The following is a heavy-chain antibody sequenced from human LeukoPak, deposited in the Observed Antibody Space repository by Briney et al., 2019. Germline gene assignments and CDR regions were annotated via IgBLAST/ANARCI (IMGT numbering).Heavy chain of an antibody. Sequence: SETLSLTCAVYGGSFSGYYWNWIRQPPGKGLEWIGEINHSGSTNYNPSLKSRVTISVDTSKNQFSLKLSSVTAADTAVYYCARRPIYDNLTGYSNYYYYGMDVWGQGTTVTGSS. CDR1: GGSFSGYY. V-gene: IGHV4-34*01. D-gene: IGHD3-9*01. J-gene: IGHJ6*02. CDR2: INHSGST. CDR3: ARRPIYDNLTGYSNYYYYGMDV.